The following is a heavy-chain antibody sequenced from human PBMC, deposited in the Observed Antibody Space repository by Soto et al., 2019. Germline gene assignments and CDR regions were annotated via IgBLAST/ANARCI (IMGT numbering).Heavy chain of an antibody. CDR2: IDPSDSYT. CDR1: GYSFTRYW. V-gene: IGHV5-10-1*01. Sequence: PXXSLRICNKGSGYSFTRYWIRWVPQMPGKGLEWMGRIDPSDSYTNYSPSFQGHVTISADKSISTAYLQWSSLKDSDTAMYYCVIYYYGSGSQLEDVWGQGTTVTVSS. J-gene: IGHJ6*02. CDR3: VIYYYGSGSQLEDV. D-gene: IGHD3-10*01.